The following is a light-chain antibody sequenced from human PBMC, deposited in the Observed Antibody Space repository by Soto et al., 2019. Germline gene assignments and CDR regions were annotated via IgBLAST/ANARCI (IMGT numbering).Light chain of an antibody. CDR3: QSYDTSLSGYV. V-gene: IGLV1-40*01. CDR2: DNT. J-gene: IGLJ1*01. CDR1: SSNIGANND. Sequence: QLVLTQPPSVSGAPGQRVTISCTGSSSNIGANNDVHWYQQLPGTAPKLLIYDNTNRPSGVPGRFSGSKSGTSASLAITGLQAEDEADYYCQSYDTSLSGYVFGTGTKLTVL.